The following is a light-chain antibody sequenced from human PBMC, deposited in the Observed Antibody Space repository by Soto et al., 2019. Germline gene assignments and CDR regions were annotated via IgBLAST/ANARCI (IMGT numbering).Light chain of an antibody. CDR1: QSVSSN. V-gene: IGKV3-15*01. CDR3: QHYNNWPRT. Sequence: EIVMTQSPATLSVSPGERATLSCRASQSVSSNLAWYQQKPGQAPRLPIYGTSTRATGIPARFSGSGSGTEFPLTISSLQSEDFAVYYCQHYNNWPRTFGQGTKVEIK. CDR2: GTS. J-gene: IGKJ1*01.